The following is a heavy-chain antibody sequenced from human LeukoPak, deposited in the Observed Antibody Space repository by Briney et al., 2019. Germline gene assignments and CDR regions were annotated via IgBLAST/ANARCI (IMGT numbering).Heavy chain of an antibody. CDR2: IIPIFGTA. V-gene: IGHV1-69*01. J-gene: IGHJ4*02. Sequence: ASVKVACKASGGTFSSYAISWVRQAPGQGLEWMGGIIPIFGTANYAQKFQGRVTITADESTSTAYMELSSLRFEDTAVYYCAREGVGATKRGAFDYWGQGTLVTVSS. CDR1: GGTFSSYA. CDR3: AREGVGATKRGAFDY. D-gene: IGHD1-26*01.